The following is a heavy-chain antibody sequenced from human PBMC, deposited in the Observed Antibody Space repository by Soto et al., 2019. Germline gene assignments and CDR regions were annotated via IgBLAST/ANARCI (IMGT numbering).Heavy chain of an antibody. V-gene: IGHV1-69*01. Sequence: QVQLVQSGAEVKKPGSSVKVSCKASGGTFSSYAISWVRQAPGQGLEWMGGIIPIFGTANYAQKFQGRVTITADESTSTAYMELSSLRSEDTAVYYCARVRGPFTTGGYCSGGSCYPHFDYWGQGTLVTVSS. J-gene: IGHJ4*02. CDR2: IIPIFGTA. D-gene: IGHD2-15*01. CDR1: GGTFSSYA. CDR3: ARVRGPFTTGGYCSGGSCYPHFDY.